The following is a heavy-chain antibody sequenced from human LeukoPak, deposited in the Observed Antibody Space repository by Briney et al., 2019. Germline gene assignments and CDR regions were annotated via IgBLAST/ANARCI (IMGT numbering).Heavy chain of an antibody. J-gene: IGHJ4*02. CDR2: INPNNGDT. CDR3: ARDRAHVDYDFWSGYGVFDY. V-gene: IGHV1-2*02. Sequence: ASVKVSCKASGYIFTAYYIHWVRQAPGQGLEWMGWINPNNGDTNYAQKFQGRVTMTRDTSISTAYMELSSLRSDDTAVYYCARDRAHVDYDFWSGYGVFDYWGQGTLVTVSS. D-gene: IGHD3-3*01. CDR1: GYIFTAYY.